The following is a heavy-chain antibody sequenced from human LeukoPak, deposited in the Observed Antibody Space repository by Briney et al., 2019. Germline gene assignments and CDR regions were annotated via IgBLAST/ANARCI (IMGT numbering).Heavy chain of an antibody. Sequence: PSETLSLTCAVSGGSISSSNWWSWVRQPPGKGLEWIGEIYHSGSTNYNPSLKSRVTISVDKSKNQFSLKLSSVTAADTAVYYCARSGREATNSNYFDYWGQGTLVTVSS. CDR3: ARSGREATNSNYFDY. V-gene: IGHV4-4*02. J-gene: IGHJ4*02. CDR1: GGSISSSNW. D-gene: IGHD4-23*01. CDR2: IYHSGST.